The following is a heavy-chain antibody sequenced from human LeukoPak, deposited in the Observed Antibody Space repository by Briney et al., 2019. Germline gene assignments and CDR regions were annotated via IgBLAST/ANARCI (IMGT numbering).Heavy chain of an antibody. V-gene: IGHV3-30*04. Sequence: PGGSLRLSCAASGFTFSSYAMRWVRQAPGKGLEWVAVISYDGSNKYYADSVKGRFTISRDNSKNTLYLQMNSLRAEDTAVYYCAREGGNRGDHYDYWGQGTLVTVSS. J-gene: IGHJ4*02. CDR2: ISYDGSNK. D-gene: IGHD4-17*01. CDR3: AREGGNRGDHYDY. CDR1: GFTFSSYA.